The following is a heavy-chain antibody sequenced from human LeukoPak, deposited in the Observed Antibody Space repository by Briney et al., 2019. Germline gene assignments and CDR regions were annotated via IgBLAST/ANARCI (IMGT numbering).Heavy chain of an antibody. CDR2: ISSSGSTI. J-gene: IGHJ4*02. V-gene: IGHV3-48*03. CDR1: GFTFSSYE. CDR3: ARMDSSGYFDY. Sequence: GGSLRLSCAASGFTFSSYEINWVRQAPGKGLEWVSYISSSGSTIYYADSVKGRFTISRDNAKNSLYLQMNSLRAEDTAVYYCARMDSSGYFDYWGQGTLVTVSS. D-gene: IGHD3-22*01.